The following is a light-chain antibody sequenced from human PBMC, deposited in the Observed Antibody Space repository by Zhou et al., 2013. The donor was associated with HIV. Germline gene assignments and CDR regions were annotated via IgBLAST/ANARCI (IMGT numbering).Light chain of an antibody. V-gene: IGKV1-5*03. CDR3: QHYNNWPPFT. CDR1: QSISSW. CDR2: RAS. J-gene: IGKJ3*01. Sequence: DIQMTQSPSTLSASVGDRVTITCRASQSISSWLAWYQQKPGKAPKLLIYRASTLQGGVPPRFSGSGSGTEFTLTISSLQSEDIAVYYCQHYNNWPPFTFGPGSKVDIK.